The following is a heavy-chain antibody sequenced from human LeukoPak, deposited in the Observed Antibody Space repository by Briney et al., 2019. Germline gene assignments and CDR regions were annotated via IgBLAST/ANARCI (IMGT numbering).Heavy chain of an antibody. V-gene: IGHV3-9*01. Sequence: PGRSLRLSRTASGFTFDHYAMHWVRQVPGKGLEWVSGISWNSDNVGYADSVRGRFTISRDNAKNTLYLQMNSLRAEDTALYYCVRGQETAWGLDYWGQGTLVTVSS. CDR1: GFTFDHYA. CDR3: VRGQETAWGLDY. D-gene: IGHD3-16*01. J-gene: IGHJ4*02. CDR2: ISWNSDNV.